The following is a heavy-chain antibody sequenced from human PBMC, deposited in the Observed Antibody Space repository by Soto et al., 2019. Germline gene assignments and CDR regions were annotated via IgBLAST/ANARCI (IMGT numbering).Heavy chain of an antibody. CDR1: GFTFSDYY. D-gene: IGHD2-15*01. J-gene: IGHJ4*02. CDR2: ISSSGSTI. Sequence: GVSLRLSCAASGFTFSDYYMSWIRQAPGKGLEWVSYISSSGSTIYYADYVKGRFTISRDNSKNTLYLQMNSLRAEDTAVYYCARDGYCSGGSCYSVPVFDYWGQGTLVTVSS. V-gene: IGHV3-11*04. CDR3: ARDGYCSGGSCYSVPVFDY.